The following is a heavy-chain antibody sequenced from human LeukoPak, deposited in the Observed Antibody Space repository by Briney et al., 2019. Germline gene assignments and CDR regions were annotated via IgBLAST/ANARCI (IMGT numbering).Heavy chain of an antibody. J-gene: IGHJ4*02. V-gene: IGHV3-7*01. CDR3: ARGARIAVAGLFGY. CDR2: IKQDGSEK. D-gene: IGHD6-19*01. CDR1: GFTFSSYS. Sequence: GGSLRLSCAASGFTFSSYSMNWVRQAPGKGLEWVANIKQDGSEKYYVDSVKGRFTISRDNAKNSLYLQMNSLRAEDTAVYYCARGARIAVAGLFGYWGQGTLVTVSS.